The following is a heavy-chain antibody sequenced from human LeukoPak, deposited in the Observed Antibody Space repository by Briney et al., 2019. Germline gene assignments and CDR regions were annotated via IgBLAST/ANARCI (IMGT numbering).Heavy chain of an antibody. CDR3: AKIPSVYSNFDY. Sequence: PGGSLRLSCAASGFTFSSYVMHWVRQAPGKGLEWVAFIRYDGSNKYYADSVKGRFTISRDNSKNTLYLQMNSLRAEDTAVYYCAKIPSVYSNFDYWGQGTLVTVSS. D-gene: IGHD4-11*01. CDR1: GFTFSSYV. CDR2: IRYDGSNK. J-gene: IGHJ4*02. V-gene: IGHV3-30*02.